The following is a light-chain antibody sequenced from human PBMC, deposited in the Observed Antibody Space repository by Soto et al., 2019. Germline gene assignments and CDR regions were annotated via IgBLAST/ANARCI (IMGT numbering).Light chain of an antibody. CDR2: GAS. Sequence: EIVMTQSPATLSVSPGERATLSCRASQSVSSNLAWYQQKPGQAPRLLIYGASTRATGIPARLSGSRSGTEITLTISSLQSEGFAVYYGHQYNNWPYTFGQGTKLEIK. CDR1: QSVSSN. CDR3: HQYNNWPYT. V-gene: IGKV3-15*01. J-gene: IGKJ2*01.